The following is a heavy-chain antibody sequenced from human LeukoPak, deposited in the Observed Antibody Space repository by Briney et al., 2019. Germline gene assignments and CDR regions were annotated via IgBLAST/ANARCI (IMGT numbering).Heavy chain of an antibody. Sequence: GASVKVSCKASEYTFTGYYIHMVRQAPGQGLEWMGWINHNSGGPNYAQRFQGRVTMTRDTAISTAYMELSRLGSDATAVYYCARAAPAPSDVWGKGTTVSVSS. CDR1: EYTFTGYY. D-gene: IGHD6-13*01. V-gene: IGHV1-2*02. CDR3: ARAAPAPSDV. CDR2: INHNSGGP. J-gene: IGHJ6*04.